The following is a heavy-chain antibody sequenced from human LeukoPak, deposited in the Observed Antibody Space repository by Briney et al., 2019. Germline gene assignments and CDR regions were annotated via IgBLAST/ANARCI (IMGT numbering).Heavy chain of an antibody. V-gene: IGHV1-2*02. CDR3: AVRSIEAAAGGSRRYFQH. J-gene: IGHJ1*01. D-gene: IGHD6-13*01. CDR2: INPNSGGT. Sequence: ASVKVSCKASGYTFTGYYMHWVRQAPGQGLEWMGWINPNSGGTNYAQKFQGRVTMTRDMSISTAYMELSRLRSADTAVYYCAVRSIEAAAGGSRRYFQHWGQGTLVTVSS. CDR1: GYTFTGYY.